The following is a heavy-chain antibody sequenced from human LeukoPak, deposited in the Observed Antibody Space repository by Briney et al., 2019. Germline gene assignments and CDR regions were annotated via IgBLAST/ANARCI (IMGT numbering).Heavy chain of an antibody. CDR2: LWHDATNK. CDR3: AKDAQRGFDYSNSLEY. Sequence: GSSLRLSCAASGFNFSHLGMHWVRQAPGKGLVWVAVLWHDATNKFYADSVRGRFTISRENSKKMLYLQMNSLRAEDTAVYYCAKDAQRGFDYSNSLEYWGQGTLVTVSP. CDR1: GFNFSHLG. J-gene: IGHJ4*02. V-gene: IGHV3-33*06. D-gene: IGHD4-11*01.